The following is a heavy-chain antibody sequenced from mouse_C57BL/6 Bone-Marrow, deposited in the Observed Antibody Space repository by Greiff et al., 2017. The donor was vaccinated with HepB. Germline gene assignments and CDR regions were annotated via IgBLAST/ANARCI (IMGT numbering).Heavy chain of an antibody. J-gene: IGHJ2*01. Sequence: VQLQQPGAELVRPGPSVKLSCKASGYTFTSYWMHWVKQRPGQGLEWIGVIDPSDSYTNYNQKFKGKATLTVDTSSSTAYMQLSSLTSEDSAVYYCARFDGSLYFDYWGQGTTLTVSS. D-gene: IGHD2-3*01. CDR1: GYTFTSYW. V-gene: IGHV1-59*01. CDR2: IDPSDSYT. CDR3: ARFDGSLYFDY.